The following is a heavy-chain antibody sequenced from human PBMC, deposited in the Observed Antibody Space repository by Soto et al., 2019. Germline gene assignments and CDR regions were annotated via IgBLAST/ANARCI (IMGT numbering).Heavy chain of an antibody. CDR2: IYWDDDK. CDR1: GFSLSTSGVG. CDR3: AHRHRGSSAYCFDY. V-gene: IGHV2-5*02. Sequence: QITLKESGPTLVKPTQTLTLTCTFSGFSLSTSGVGVGWIRQPPGKALEWLALIYWDDDKRYSPSLKSRLTITKDPSKNQVVLTMTNMDPVDTATYYWAHRHRGSSAYCFDYWGQGTLVTVSS. D-gene: IGHD3-22*01. J-gene: IGHJ4*02.